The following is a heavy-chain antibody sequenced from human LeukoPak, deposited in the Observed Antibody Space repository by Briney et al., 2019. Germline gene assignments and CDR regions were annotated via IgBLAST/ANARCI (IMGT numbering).Heavy chain of an antibody. D-gene: IGHD5-12*01. Sequence: PGGSLRLSCTASGFTFTTYAMSWVPQAPGKGLEGVSTISDSGASTYYADSVKGRFTISRDNSKNTLYLQMNSLRAEDTAVYYCAKTHSVGYRGYFDYWGQGTLVTVSS. CDR1: GFTFTTYA. J-gene: IGHJ4*02. CDR2: ISDSGAST. CDR3: AKTHSVGYRGYFDY. V-gene: IGHV3-23*01.